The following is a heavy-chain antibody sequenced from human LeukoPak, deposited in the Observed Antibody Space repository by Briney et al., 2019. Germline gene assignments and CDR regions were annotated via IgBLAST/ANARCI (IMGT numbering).Heavy chain of an antibody. D-gene: IGHD6-13*01. V-gene: IGHV3-30*18. CDR1: GFIFTNYA. CDR3: ANFEGSSQAFHL. CDR2: ILYDGSKK. Sequence: GGSLRLSCVPSGFIFTNYAMHWVRQTPGKGLEWVASILYDGSKKYYADSVKGRFSIYRDNSNYTLYLSMNSLRTEDTALYYCANFEGSSQAFHLWGQGTLVTVSS. J-gene: IGHJ3*01.